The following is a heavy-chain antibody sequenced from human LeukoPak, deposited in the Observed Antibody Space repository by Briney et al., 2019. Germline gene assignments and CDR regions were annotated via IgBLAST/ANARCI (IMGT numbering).Heavy chain of an antibody. V-gene: IGHV3-72*01. D-gene: IGHD3-3*02. CDR3: TRHFFSE. CDR1: GFTISDHY. Sequence: RPGRSLRLSCAASGFTISDHYMDWVRQAPGKGLEWVGRSRNKADSYTTYYAASVKGRFTISRDDSKNSLYLQMNSLKAEDTAVYYCTRHFFSEWGQGTLVTVSS. J-gene: IGHJ4*02. CDR2: SRNKADSYTT.